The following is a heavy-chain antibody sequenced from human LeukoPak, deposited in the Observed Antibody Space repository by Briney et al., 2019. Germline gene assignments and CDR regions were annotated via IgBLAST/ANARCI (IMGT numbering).Heavy chain of an antibody. Sequence: ASVKVSCKASGGTFSSYAISWVRQAPGQGLEWMGGIIPNYGAANYAQKFQGRVTITADESTSTAYMELSSLRSEDTAVYYCARGANYYDSSGYSQETSGHFQHWGQGTLVTVSS. CDR2: IIPNYGAA. CDR1: GGTFSSYA. CDR3: ARGANYYDSSGYSQETSGHFQH. J-gene: IGHJ1*01. V-gene: IGHV1-69*13. D-gene: IGHD3-22*01.